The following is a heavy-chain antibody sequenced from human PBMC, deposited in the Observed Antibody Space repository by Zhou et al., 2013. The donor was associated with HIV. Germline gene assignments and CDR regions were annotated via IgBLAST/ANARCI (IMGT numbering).Heavy chain of an antibody. CDR2: IIPMSTTT. V-gene: IGHV1-69*14. Sequence: QVQLVQSGAEVKKPGSSVRVSCKVSGGNFSTSAISWVRQAPGQGLEWMGGIIPMSTTTTYSQRVQGRVTITSDKSANTAYMELRDLRSEDTAVYYCARDNVGYYDNSGYLGVFYYWGQGTLVTVSS. CDR3: ARDNVGYYDNSGYLGVFYY. J-gene: IGHJ4*02. CDR1: GGNFSTSA. D-gene: IGHD3-22*01.